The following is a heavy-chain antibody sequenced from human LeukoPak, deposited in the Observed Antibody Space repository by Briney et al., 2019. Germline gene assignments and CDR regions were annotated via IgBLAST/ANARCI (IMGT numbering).Heavy chain of an antibody. J-gene: IGHJ5*02. V-gene: IGHV3-33*06. CDR1: GFTFSSYA. CDR2: IWYDGSNK. CDR3: AKEGYYTINWFDP. D-gene: IGHD3-3*01. Sequence: GRSLRLSCAASGFTFSSYAMHWVRQAPGKGLEWVAVIWYDGSNKYYADSVKGRFTISRDNSKNTLYLQMNSLRAEDTAVYYCAKEGYYTINWFDPWGQGTLVTVSS.